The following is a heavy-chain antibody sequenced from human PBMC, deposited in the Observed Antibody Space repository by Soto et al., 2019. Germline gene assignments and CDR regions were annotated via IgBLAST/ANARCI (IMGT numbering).Heavy chain of an antibody. CDR1: GFSLSTSGMC. CDR2: IDWDDDK. J-gene: IGHJ6*02. Sequence: VSGPTLVNPTQTLTLTCTFSGFSLSTSGMCVSWIRQPPGKALEWLALIDWDDDKYYSTSLKTRLTISKDTPKNQVGLTMTNMDPVDTATYYCARAIAAAGTRPNYYYGMDVWGQGTTVTVSS. D-gene: IGHD6-13*01. V-gene: IGHV2-70*01. CDR3: ARAIAAAGTRPNYYYGMDV.